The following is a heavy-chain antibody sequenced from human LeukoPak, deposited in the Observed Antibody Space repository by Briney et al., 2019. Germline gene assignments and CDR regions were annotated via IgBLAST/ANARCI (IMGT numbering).Heavy chain of an antibody. CDR2: INHSGST. V-gene: IGHV4-34*01. J-gene: IGHJ5*02. D-gene: IGHD2-8*02. CDR3: ARGGKAGGSYWSDP. Sequence: PSETLSLTCAVYGGSFSGYYWSWIRQPPGKGLEWIGEINHSGSTNYNPSLKSRVTISVDTSKNQFSLKLSSVTAADTAVYYCARGGKAGGSYWSDPWGQGTLVTVSS. CDR1: GGSFSGYY.